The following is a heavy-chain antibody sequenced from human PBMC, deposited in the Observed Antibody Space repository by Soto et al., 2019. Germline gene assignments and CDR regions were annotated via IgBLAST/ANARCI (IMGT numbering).Heavy chain of an antibody. J-gene: IGHJ5*02. CDR2: ISAYNGNT. Sequence: VASVKVSCTASGYTFTSYGISCVRQAPGQGLEWMGWISAYNGNTNYAQKLQGRVTITTDTSTSTAYMELRSLRSDDTAVYYCARDRRSGPNNWFDPWGQGTLVTVSS. CDR3: ARDRRSGPNNWFDP. CDR1: GYTFTSYG. D-gene: IGHD3-3*01. V-gene: IGHV1-18*01.